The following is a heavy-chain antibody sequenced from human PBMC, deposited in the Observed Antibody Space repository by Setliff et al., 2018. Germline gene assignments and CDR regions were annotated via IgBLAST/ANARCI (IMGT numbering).Heavy chain of an antibody. D-gene: IGHD3-16*01. V-gene: IGHV3-30*04. CDR1: GFTFSSYA. CDR3: ARDGGEY. CDR2: ISYDGSNK. J-gene: IGHJ4*02. Sequence: PGGSLRLSCAASGFTFSSYAMHWVRQAPGKGLEWVAVISYDGSNKYYADSVKGRFTISRDNAKNSLYLQMNSLRAEDTAVYYCARDGGEYWGQGTLVTVPQ.